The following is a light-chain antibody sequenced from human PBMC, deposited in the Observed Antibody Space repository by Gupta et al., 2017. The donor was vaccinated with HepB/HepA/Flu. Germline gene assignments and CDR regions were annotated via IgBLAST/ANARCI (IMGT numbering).Light chain of an antibody. V-gene: IGLV1-51*02. CDR1: RSDIGNNH. Sequence: QSVLTQPPSVSAAPGQKVTISCSGSRSDIGNNHVSWYRQLPGTAPRLLIYDNNKRPSGIPDRFSGSKSGTSATLGITGLQTGDEADYYCGSWDSSLSAGVFGTGTKVTVL. CDR3: GSWDSSLSAGV. CDR2: DNN. J-gene: IGLJ1*01.